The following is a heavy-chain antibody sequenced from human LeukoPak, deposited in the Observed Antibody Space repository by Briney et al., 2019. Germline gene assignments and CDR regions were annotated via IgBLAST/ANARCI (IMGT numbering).Heavy chain of an antibody. Sequence: PGGSLRLSCIVSGFTLSSYEMTWFRQAPGKGLEWVSSISGSSSDIYYADSVKGRFTISRDNSKNSLYLQMKSLRAEDTALYYCARRGYHDYSGFDYWGQGTLVTVSS. V-gene: IGHV3-21*01. CDR3: ARRGYHDYSGFDY. CDR1: GFTLSSYE. CDR2: ISGSSSDI. D-gene: IGHD1-26*01. J-gene: IGHJ4*02.